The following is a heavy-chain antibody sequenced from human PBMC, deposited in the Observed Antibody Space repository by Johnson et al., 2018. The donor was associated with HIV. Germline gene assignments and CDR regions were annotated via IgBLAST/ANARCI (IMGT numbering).Heavy chain of an antibody. CDR3: AGDAKVYFDCSGKYLQQCAFDI. V-gene: IGHV3-7*04. J-gene: IGHJ3*02. CDR1: GFTFSSYW. Sequence: VQLVESGGGLVQPGGSLRLSCAASGFTFSSYWMSWVRRAPGKGLEWVANIKQDGSEKYYVDSVKGRFTISRDNAKNSLYLQMNSLRAEDTAVYFCAGDAKVYFDCSGKYLQQCAFDIRGPGKMGTLPS. CDR2: IKQDGSEK. D-gene: IGHD3-22*01.